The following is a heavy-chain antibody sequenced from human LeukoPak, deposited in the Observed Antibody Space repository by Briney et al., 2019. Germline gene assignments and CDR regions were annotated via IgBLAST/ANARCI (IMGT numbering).Heavy chain of an antibody. CDR1: ALTFSTNS. CDR2: ISSSSSTI. J-gene: IGHJ6*03. V-gene: IGHV3-21*06. Sequence: RGSLSLSRAASALTFSTNSMNWVRPAPGKGLEWGLSISSSSSTINHAESVKGRFTISREKANTSLHLTMNSLRAEDAAVYYCARTVVSPAEDYMDVWGKGTTVTASS. D-gene: IGHD2-2*01. CDR3: ARTVVSPAEDYMDV.